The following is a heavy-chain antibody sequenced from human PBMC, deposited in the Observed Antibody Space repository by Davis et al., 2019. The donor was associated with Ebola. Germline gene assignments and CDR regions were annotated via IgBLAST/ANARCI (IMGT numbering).Heavy chain of an antibody. CDR1: GFTFSGSA. Sequence: GGSLRLSCAASGFTFSGSAMHWVRQASGKGLEWVGRIRSKANSYATAYAASVKGRFTISRDDSKNTAYLQMNSLRAEDTAVYFCASGFGNYLNYWGQGTLVTVSS. CDR3: ASGFGNYLNY. V-gene: IGHV3-73*01. CDR2: IRSKANSYAT. D-gene: IGHD3-10*01. J-gene: IGHJ4*02.